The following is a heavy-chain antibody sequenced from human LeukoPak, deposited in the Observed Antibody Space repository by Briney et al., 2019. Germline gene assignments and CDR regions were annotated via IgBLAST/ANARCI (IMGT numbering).Heavy chain of an antibody. CDR3: AKWGADKVEWRHYVDS. J-gene: IGHJ4*02. D-gene: IGHD3-16*01. CDR1: GSTFSKYI. V-gene: IGHV3-23*01. Sequence: GGSLRLSCAVSGSTFSKYIMSWVRQAPGKGLEWVSGISDNGVYTAYAGSVEGRFTISRDNSKNTLYMQMNSLRAEDTAIYYCAKWGADKVEWRHYVDSWGQGTLVVVSS. CDR2: ISDNGVYT.